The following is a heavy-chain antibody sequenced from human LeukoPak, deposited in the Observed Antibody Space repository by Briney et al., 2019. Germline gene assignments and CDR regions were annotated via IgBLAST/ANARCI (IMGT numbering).Heavy chain of an antibody. V-gene: IGHV3-30-3*01. CDR1: GFTFSSYA. CDR2: ISYDGSNK. J-gene: IGHJ6*02. Sequence: GRSLRLSCAASGFTFSSYAMHWVRQAPGEGLEWVAVISYDGSNKYYADSVKGRFTISRDNARNTLYLQMNSLRLEDTAAYYCARESAVTLADYGFDVWGQGTTVIVSS. D-gene: IGHD4-17*01. CDR3: ARESAVTLADYGFDV.